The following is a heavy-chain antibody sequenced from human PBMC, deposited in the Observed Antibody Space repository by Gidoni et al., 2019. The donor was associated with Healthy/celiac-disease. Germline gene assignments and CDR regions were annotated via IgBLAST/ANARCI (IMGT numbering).Heavy chain of an antibody. CDR3: TTTDYCSGGSCPFDY. Sequence: EVQLVESGGGLVKPGGSLRLSCAASGFTFSNAWMSWVRQAPGKGLEWVGRIKSKTEGGTTDYAAPVKGRFTISRDDSKNTLYLQMNSLKTEDTAVYYWTTTDYCSGGSCPFDYWGQGTLVTVSS. J-gene: IGHJ4*02. CDR1: GFTFSNAW. D-gene: IGHD2-15*01. CDR2: IKSKTEGGTT. V-gene: IGHV3-15*01.